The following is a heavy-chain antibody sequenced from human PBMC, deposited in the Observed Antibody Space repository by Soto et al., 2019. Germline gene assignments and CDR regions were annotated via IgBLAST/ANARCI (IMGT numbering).Heavy chain of an antibody. D-gene: IGHD2-21*02. V-gene: IGHV3-23*01. CDR1: GFTFNTYV. J-gene: IGHJ4*02. CDR3: ARIGPYCGGDCYPDFDF. Sequence: GGSLRLSCAASGFTFNTYVMTWVRQAPGKGLEWVSTVSGSGGGTYYADSVKGRFTISRVNSKNTMYLQMSNLRAEDTAVYFCARIGPYCGGDCYPDFDFWGLGTPVTV. CDR2: VSGSGGGT.